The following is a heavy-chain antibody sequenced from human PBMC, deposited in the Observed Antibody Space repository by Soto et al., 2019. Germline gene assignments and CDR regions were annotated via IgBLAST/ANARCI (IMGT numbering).Heavy chain of an antibody. Sequence: SETLSLTCAVYGGSFSGYYWSWIRRPPGKGLEWIGEINHSGSTNYNPSLKSRVTISVDTSKNQFSLKLSSVTAADTAVYYCARGQEYYDILTGYLRNSGFGFSFDYWGQGTLVTVSS. CDR3: ARGQEYYDILTGYLRNSGFGFSFDY. V-gene: IGHV4-34*01. CDR1: GGSFSGYY. J-gene: IGHJ4*02. D-gene: IGHD3-9*01. CDR2: INHSGST.